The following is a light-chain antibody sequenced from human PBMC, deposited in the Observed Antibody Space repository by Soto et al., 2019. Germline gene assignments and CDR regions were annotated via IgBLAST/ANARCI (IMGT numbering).Light chain of an antibody. J-gene: IGKJ2*01. CDR1: QTISHF. V-gene: IGKV1-39*01. CDR3: QQNYNNPRT. CDR2: TAS. Sequence: DIQMTQSPSSLSASVGDSVTITCPASQTISHFLNWYQQKPGKAPKLLIYTASTLESGVPSRFSGSASGTDFTLTISSLLPEDFATYYCQQNYNNPRTFGQGTILEIK.